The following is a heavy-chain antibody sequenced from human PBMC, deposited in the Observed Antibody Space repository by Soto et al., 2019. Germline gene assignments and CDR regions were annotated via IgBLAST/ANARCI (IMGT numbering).Heavy chain of an antibody. V-gene: IGHV3-30-3*01. D-gene: IGHD6-13*01. Sequence: QVQLVESGGGVVQPGRSLRLSCAASGFTFSSYAMHWVRQAPGKGLEWVAVISYDGSNTYYADSVKGRFTISRDNSKNTLYLQMNSLRPEDTAVHYCARYLGAYSSSGRYYYGMDVWGQGTTVTVSS. CDR2: ISYDGSNT. CDR1: GFTFSSYA. J-gene: IGHJ6*02. CDR3: ARYLGAYSSSGRYYYGMDV.